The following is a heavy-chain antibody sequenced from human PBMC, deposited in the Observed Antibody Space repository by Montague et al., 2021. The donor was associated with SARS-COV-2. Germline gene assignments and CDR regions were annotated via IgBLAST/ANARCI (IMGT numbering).Heavy chain of an antibody. CDR1: GFTFSSYA. V-gene: IGHV3-30*04. D-gene: IGHD2-15*01. Sequence: SLRLSCAASGFTFSSYAMHWVRQAPGKGLEWVAVISTDVNKKYYADSVKSRFTISRDTSKNTLSLQLNSLRVEDAAVYYCAKDQGIGYSDFDYWGQGTLVTVSS. CDR3: AKDQGIGYSDFDY. CDR2: ISTDVNKK. J-gene: IGHJ4*02.